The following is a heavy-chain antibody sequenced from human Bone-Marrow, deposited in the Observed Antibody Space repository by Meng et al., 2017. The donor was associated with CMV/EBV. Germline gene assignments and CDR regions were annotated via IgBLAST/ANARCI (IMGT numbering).Heavy chain of an antibody. CDR3: ARVGTYYYGSGSYLDSRRNDYYGMDV. CDR1: GYTFTSYG. J-gene: IGHJ6*01. V-gene: IGHV1-18*01. Sequence: ASVKVSCKASGYTFTSYGISWVRQAPGQGLEWMGWISAYNGNTNYAQKLQGRVTMTTDTSTSTAYMELRSLRSDDTAVYYCARVGTYYYGSGSYLDSRRNDYYGMDVWGQGTTVTGSS. CDR2: ISAYNGNT. D-gene: IGHD3-10*01.